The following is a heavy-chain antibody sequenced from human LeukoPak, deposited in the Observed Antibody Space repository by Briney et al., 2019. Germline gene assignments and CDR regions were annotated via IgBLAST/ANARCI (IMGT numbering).Heavy chain of an antibody. CDR3: AQFGTTAFDI. CDR1: GFTFSSHW. J-gene: IGHJ3*02. V-gene: IGHV3-74*01. D-gene: IGHD3-10*01. CDR2: INTDESKI. Sequence: GGSLRLSCAASGFTFSSHWMHWVRQTPGKGLVWVSRINTDESKINHADSVKGRFTISRDNAKNSLYLQMNSLRAEDTAVYYCAQFGTTAFDIWGQGTMVTVSS.